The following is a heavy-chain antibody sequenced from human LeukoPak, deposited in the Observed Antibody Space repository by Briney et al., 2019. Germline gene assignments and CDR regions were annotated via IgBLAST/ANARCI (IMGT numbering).Heavy chain of an antibody. Sequence: PGGSLRLSCAASGFTFSSYGMHWVRQAPGKGLEWVAFIRYDGSNKYYADSVKGRFTISRDNAKNSLYLQMNSLRAEDTAVYYCARVDYSNYLLIYYYYYMDVWGKGTTVTVSS. CDR1: GFTFSSYG. D-gene: IGHD4-11*01. CDR3: ARVDYSNYLLIYYYYYMDV. V-gene: IGHV3-30*02. J-gene: IGHJ6*03. CDR2: IRYDGSNK.